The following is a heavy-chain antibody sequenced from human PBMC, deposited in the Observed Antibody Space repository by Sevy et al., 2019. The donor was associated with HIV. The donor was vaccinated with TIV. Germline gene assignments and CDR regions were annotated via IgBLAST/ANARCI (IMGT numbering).Heavy chain of an antibody. V-gene: IGHV3-9*01. CDR3: AKVIFFRELAGCAFDI. Sequence: GGSLRLSCAASGFTFDDYAMHWVRQAPGKGLEWVSGISWNSCSIGYADSVKGLFTISGDNAKNSLYLEMNSLRGEDTALYYCAKVIFFRELAGCAFDICGQGTMVTVSS. CDR1: GFTFDDYA. CDR2: ISWNSCSI. J-gene: IGHJ3*02. D-gene: IGHD3-10*01.